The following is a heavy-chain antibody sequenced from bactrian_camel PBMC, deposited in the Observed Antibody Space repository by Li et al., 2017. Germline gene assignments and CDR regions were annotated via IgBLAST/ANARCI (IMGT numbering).Heavy chain of an antibody. V-gene: IGHV3S61*01. CDR3: AAQFLEASCAVVHAIDN. CDR2: IRPGATTT. CDR1: GYRLSDYC. J-gene: IGHJ4*01. Sequence: QVQLVESGGGSVEAGGSLRLSCAASGYRLSDYCMGWFRQAPGKEREGVASIRPGATTTAYASSVRGRFSISLDTAKNTVFLQMNSLKPEDTATYYCAAQFLEASCAVVHAIDNWGQGTQVTVS. D-gene: IGHD2*01.